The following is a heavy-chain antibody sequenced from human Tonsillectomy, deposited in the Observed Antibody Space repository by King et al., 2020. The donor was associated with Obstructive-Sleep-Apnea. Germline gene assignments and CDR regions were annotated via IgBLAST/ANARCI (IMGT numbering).Heavy chain of an antibody. CDR2: IVYDGNNQ. V-gene: IGHV3-30-3*01. D-gene: IGHD1-26*01. Sequence: QLVQSGGGVVQPGRSLRLSCAASGFTFSTYSMHWVRQAPGKGLEWVAVIVYDGNNQYYADSVQGRFTISRDNSKNTLFLQMNSLRSEDTAVYYCAREDRVGATYFLDYWGQGTLVTVSS. CDR1: GFTFSTYS. CDR3: AREDRVGATYFLDY. J-gene: IGHJ4*02.